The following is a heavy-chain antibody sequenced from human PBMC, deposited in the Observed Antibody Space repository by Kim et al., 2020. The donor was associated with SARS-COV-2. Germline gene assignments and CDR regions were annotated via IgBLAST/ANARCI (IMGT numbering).Heavy chain of an antibody. CDR2: ISSSSSTI. V-gene: IGHV3-48*02. D-gene: IGHD1-26*01. Sequence: GGSLRLSCAASGFTFSSYSMNWVRQAPGKGLEWVSYISSSSSTIYYADSVKGRFTISRDNAKNSLYLQMNSLRDEDTAVYYCARAPGAAPVLYNYYQYGMDVWGQGTPVTVSS. CDR3: ARAPGAAPVLYNYYQYGMDV. CDR1: GFTFSSYS. J-gene: IGHJ6*02.